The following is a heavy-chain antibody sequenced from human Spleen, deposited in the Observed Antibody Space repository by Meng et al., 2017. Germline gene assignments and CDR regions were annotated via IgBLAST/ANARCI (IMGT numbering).Heavy chain of an antibody. V-gene: IGHV1-18*01. CDR3: ARDEDISAAGKLFGDY. CDR2: ISAYSGNT. Sequence: LLKSGAAAKQTWASMQVSCKASGYSFTSYGISWVRQAPGQGLEWMGWISAYSGNTNYATKLQGRVTMTTDTSTSTAYMELSGLRSDDTAVYYCARDEDISAAGKLFGDYWGQGTLVTVPS. J-gene: IGHJ4*02. CDR1: GYSFTSYG. D-gene: IGHD6-13*01.